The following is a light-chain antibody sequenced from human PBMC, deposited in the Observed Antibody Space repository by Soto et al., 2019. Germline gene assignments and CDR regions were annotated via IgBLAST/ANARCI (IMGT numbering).Light chain of an antibody. CDR2: AAS. CDR1: QSINNY. Sequence: DIPMTQSPSSLSISVGDRVTITCRASQSINNYLNWYQQKPGRVPKVLIYAASRLQSGVPSRFSGSGSGTDFTLTISGLQPEDSATYYCQQSYITPWTFGQGTKVEIK. V-gene: IGKV1-39*01. J-gene: IGKJ1*01. CDR3: QQSYITPWT.